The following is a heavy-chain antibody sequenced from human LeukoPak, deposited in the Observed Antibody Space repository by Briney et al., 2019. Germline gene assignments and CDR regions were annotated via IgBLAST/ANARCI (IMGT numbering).Heavy chain of an antibody. V-gene: IGHV4-59*08. Sequence: PSENLSLNCTVSGGSISSYYWSWIRQPPGKGLEWIGYIYYSGSTNYNPSLKSRVTISVDTSKNQSSLKLSSVTAADTAVYYCARHGLVPRLDWFDPWGQGTLVTVSS. CDR3: ARHGLVPRLDWFDP. J-gene: IGHJ5*02. CDR1: GGSISSYY. CDR2: IYYSGST. D-gene: IGHD3/OR15-3a*01.